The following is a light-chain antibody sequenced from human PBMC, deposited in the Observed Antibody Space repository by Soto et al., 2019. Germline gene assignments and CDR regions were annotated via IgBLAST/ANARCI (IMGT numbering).Light chain of an antibody. CDR2: GNS. CDR1: SSNIGAGYY. CDR3: QSYDSSLSAL. Sequence: QSVLTQPPSVSGAPGQRVTISCTGSSSNIGAGYYVHWYQQLPGTAPKLLIYGNSNRPSGVPDRFSGSKSGTSASLAITGLRAEDEAEYYCQSYDSSLSALFGGGTKLTVL. J-gene: IGLJ2*01. V-gene: IGLV1-40*01.